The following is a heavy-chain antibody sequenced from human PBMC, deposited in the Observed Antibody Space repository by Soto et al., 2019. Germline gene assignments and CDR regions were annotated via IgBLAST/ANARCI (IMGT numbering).Heavy chain of an antibody. J-gene: IGHJ4*02. CDR1: GFTFSSYA. CDR2: ISGSGGST. D-gene: IGHD3-3*01. CDR3: AKGSTPRPFITIFGRGGEFDY. Sequence: EVQLLESGGGLVQPGGSLRLSCAASGFTFSSYAMSWVRQAPGKGLEWVSAISGSGGSTYYADSVKGRFTISRDNSKNTLYLQMNSLRDEDTAVYYCAKGSTPRPFITIFGRGGEFDYWGQGTLVTVSS. V-gene: IGHV3-23*01.